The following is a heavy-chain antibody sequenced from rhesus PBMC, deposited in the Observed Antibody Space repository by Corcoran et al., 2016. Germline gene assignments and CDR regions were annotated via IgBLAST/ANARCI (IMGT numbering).Heavy chain of an antibody. D-gene: IGHD1-44*02. V-gene: IGHV3-178*01. CDR2: ISNGGANT. CDR1: DFPFSYSY. Sequence: EVQLVESVGGLAKPGGSLSLSCASSDFPFSYSYIAWFRQAPGKGLEWVSRISNGGANTWHADSVKGRFTISRENAKNTLYLQMNSLRAEDTAVYYCVRDREGYDYWGQGVLVTVSS. J-gene: IGHJ4*01. CDR3: VRDREGYDY.